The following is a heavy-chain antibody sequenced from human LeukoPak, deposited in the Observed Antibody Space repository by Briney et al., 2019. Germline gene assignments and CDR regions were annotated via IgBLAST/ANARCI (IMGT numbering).Heavy chain of an antibody. V-gene: IGHV4-59*08. CDR3: ARGGWSNDY. D-gene: IGHD6-19*01. CDR1: GGSISSYY. Sequence: PSETLSLTCTVSGGSISSYYWSWIRQPPGKGMEGIGYVYYSGSADYNPSLKGRVAISVDTSRNQFSLRLSSVTAADTAVYFCARGGWSNDYWGPGTLVTVSS. J-gene: IGHJ4*02. CDR2: VYYSGSA.